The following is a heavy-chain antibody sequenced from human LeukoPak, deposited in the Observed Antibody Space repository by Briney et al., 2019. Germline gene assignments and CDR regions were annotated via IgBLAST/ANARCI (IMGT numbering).Heavy chain of an antibody. CDR2: IKQDGSEK. D-gene: IGHD3-22*01. J-gene: IGHJ3*02. CDR1: RFTFSTYW. V-gene: IGHV3-7*01. Sequence: PGGSLRLSCAVSRFTFSTYWMSWVRQAPGKGLEWVANIKQDGSEKYYVDSVKGRFTISRDNAKNSLYLQMNSLRAEDTAVYYCARDVYYHDSSGTGAFDIWGQGTKVTVSS. CDR3: ARDVYYHDSSGTGAFDI.